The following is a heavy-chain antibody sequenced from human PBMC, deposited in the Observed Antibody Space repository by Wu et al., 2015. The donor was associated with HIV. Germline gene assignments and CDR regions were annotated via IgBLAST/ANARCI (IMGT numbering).Heavy chain of an antibody. CDR2: IDTHNRET. Sequence: QVHLVQSGIEIKRPGASVKVSCKASGYTFRNYGINWVRQAPGHGLEWMGWIDTHNRETEYSQKFRGRVTLTTDTAATTAYLEMRSLRSDDTAVYFCARDLARYFDTDNVAYQYGMDVWGQ. J-gene: IGHJ6*02. D-gene: IGHD3-9*01. CDR1: GYTFRNYG. V-gene: IGHV1-18*01. CDR3: ARDLARYFDTDNVAYQYGMDV.